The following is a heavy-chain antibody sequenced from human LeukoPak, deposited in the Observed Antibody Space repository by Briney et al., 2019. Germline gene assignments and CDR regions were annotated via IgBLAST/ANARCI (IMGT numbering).Heavy chain of an antibody. J-gene: IGHJ4*02. V-gene: IGHV4-34*01. CDR1: GGSFSGYY. D-gene: IGHD3-22*01. Sequence: SETLSLTCAVYGGSFSGYYWSWIRQPPGKGLEWIEEINHSGSTNYNLSLKSRVTISVDTSKNQFSLKLSSVTAADTAVYYCHMGYYDSSGYYYADYWGQGTLVTVSS. CDR2: INHSGST. CDR3: HMGYYDSSGYYYADY.